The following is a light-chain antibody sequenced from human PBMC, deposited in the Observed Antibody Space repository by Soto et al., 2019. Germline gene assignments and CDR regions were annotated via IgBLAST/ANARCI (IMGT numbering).Light chain of an antibody. V-gene: IGKV1-5*03. Sequence: DSQLTHGPATLSSSVGERVTITCRASQSVSSWLAWYHKKLGKAPMLPIYKASTLKSRAPSRFSGSGSGTEFTLTISSLPPDDFANYSGEHYNSYSEEIGQGTQVDI. CDR2: KAS. J-gene: IGKJ1*01. CDR1: QSVSSW. CDR3: EHYNSYSEE.